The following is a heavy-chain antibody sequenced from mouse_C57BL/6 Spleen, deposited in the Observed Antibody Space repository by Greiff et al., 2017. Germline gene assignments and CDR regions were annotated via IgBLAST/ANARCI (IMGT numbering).Heavy chain of an antibody. D-gene: IGHD2-4*01. CDR1: GYTFTDYY. CDR2: IYPGSGNT. J-gene: IGHJ4*01. Sequence: VKLQESGAELVRPGASVKLSCKASGYTFTDYYINWVKQRPGQGLEWIARIYPGSGNTYYNEKFKGKATLTAEKSSSTAYMQLSSLTSEDSAVYFCARLPYDYDEGYAMDYWGQGTSVTVSS. CDR3: ARLPYDYDEGYAMDY. V-gene: IGHV1-76*01.